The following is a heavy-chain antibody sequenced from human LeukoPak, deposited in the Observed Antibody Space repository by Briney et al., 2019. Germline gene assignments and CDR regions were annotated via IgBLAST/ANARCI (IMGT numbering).Heavy chain of an antibody. CDR3: VKALRYFDSYDY. J-gene: IGHJ4*02. CDR2: IISNGGST. CDR1: GLTFSDYP. D-gene: IGHD3-9*01. Sequence: GGSLRLSCSASGLTFSDYPMHWVRQAPGKGLQYVSAIISNGGSTFYADSVKGRFTISRDNSKNTVYLQMSSLRTEDTAVYYCVKALRYFDSYDYWGQGTLVTVSS. V-gene: IGHV3-64D*06.